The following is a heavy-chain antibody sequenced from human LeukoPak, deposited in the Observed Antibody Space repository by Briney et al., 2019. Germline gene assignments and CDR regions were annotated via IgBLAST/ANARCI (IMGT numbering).Heavy chain of an antibody. D-gene: IGHD3-3*01. J-gene: IGHJ4*02. Sequence: PSETLSLTCTVSGGSISSSSYYWGWIRQPPGKGLEWIGSIYYSGSTYYNPSLKSRVTISVDTSKNQFSLKLSSVTAADTAVYYCARVSLRVVDYWGQGTLVTVSS. CDR3: ARVSLRVVDY. CDR2: IYYSGST. CDR1: GGSISSSSYY. V-gene: IGHV4-39*07.